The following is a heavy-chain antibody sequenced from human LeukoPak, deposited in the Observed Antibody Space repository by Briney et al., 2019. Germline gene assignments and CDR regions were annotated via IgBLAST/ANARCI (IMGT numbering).Heavy chain of an antibody. V-gene: IGHV4-34*01. CDR3: ARLDIVVVPAARQYYYYMDV. CDR2: INHSGST. Sequence: SETLSLTCAVYGGSFSGYYWSWIRQPPGKGLEWIGEINHSGSTNYNPSLKSRVTISVDTSKSQFSLKLSSVTAADTAVYYCARLDIVVVPAARQYYYYMDVWGKGTTVTVSS. D-gene: IGHD2-2*01. CDR1: GGSFSGYY. J-gene: IGHJ6*03.